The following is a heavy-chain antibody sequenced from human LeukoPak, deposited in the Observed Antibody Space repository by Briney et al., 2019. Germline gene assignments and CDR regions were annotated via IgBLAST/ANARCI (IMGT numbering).Heavy chain of an antibody. Sequence: ASVKVSCKASGYTFTGYYMHWVRQAPGQGLEWMGIINPSGGSTSYAQKFQGRVTMTRDMSTSTVYMELSSLRSEDTAVYYCARDLGRNWFDPWGQGTLVTVSS. J-gene: IGHJ5*02. CDR3: ARDLGRNWFDP. CDR1: GYTFTGYY. D-gene: IGHD1-26*01. V-gene: IGHV1-46*01. CDR2: INPSGGST.